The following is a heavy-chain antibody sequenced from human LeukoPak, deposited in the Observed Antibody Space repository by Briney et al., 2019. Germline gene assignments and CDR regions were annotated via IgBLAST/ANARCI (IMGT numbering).Heavy chain of an antibody. CDR1: GGSFSGFY. D-gene: IGHD6-19*01. J-gene: IGHJ3*02. CDR3: ARRVAVARRDAFDI. V-gene: IGHV4-34*01. CDR2: INHSGYT. Sequence: SETLSLTCGVDGGSFSGFYWSWIRQPPGKGLEWIGEINHSGYTNYNPSLKSRVTISVDTSKKQFSLQMTSVSAADTAVYYCARRVAVARRDAFDIWGQGTMVTVSS.